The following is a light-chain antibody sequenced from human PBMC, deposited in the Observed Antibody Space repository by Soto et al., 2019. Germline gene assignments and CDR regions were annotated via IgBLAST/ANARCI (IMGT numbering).Light chain of an antibody. CDR1: QTVSSDY. CDR3: QQYGSSPRT. CDR2: GAS. V-gene: IGKV3-20*01. J-gene: IGKJ2*01. Sequence: IELTQSPDTLSLSPGERATLSCRASQTVSSDYLAWYQQKPGQAPRLLIYGASTRATGIPDRFSGSGSGTDFTLTITKLEPEDFAVYYCQQYGSSPRTFGQGTKLEIK.